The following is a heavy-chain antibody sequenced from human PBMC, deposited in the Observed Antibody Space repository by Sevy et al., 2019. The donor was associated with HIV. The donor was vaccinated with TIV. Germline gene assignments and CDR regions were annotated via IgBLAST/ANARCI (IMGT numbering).Heavy chain of an antibody. CDR2: IKQDGSEK. V-gene: IGHV3-7*01. CDR3: ARVFPYDSSGYPPYFQH. CDR1: GFTFSSYW. J-gene: IGHJ1*01. D-gene: IGHD3-22*01. Sequence: GSLRLSCAASGFTFSSYWMSWVRQAPGKGLEWVANIKQDGSEKYYVDSVKGRFTISRDNAKNSLYLQMNSLRAEDTAVYYCARVFPYDSSGYPPYFQHWGQGTLVTVSS.